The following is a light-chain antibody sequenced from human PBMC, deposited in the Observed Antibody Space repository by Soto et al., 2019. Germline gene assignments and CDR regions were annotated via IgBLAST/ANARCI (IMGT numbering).Light chain of an antibody. CDR3: QSYDGSLSGLFV. V-gene: IGLV1-40*01. CDR2: DNT. J-gene: IGLJ1*01. Sequence: QSVLTQPPSVSGAPGQRVTISCTGSSSNIGAGYDVHWYQQFPGIAPKLLIYDNTNRPSGVPDRFSGSKSGTSASLAITGLQAEDEADYYCQSYDGSLSGLFVFGTGTKLTVL. CDR1: SSNIGAGYD.